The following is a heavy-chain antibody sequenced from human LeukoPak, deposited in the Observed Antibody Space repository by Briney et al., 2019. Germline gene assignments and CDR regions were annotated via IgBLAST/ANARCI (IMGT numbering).Heavy chain of an antibody. V-gene: IGHV3-23*01. Sequence: GGSLRLSCGASGFTFSSYDMSWVRQAPGKGLEWVSAISGSGGSTYYADSVKGRFTISRDNSKNTLYLQMNSLRAEDTAVYYCAKAYGDYPPGTVDYWGQGTLVTVSS. J-gene: IGHJ4*02. CDR3: AKAYGDYPPGTVDY. D-gene: IGHD4-17*01. CDR1: GFTFSSYD. CDR2: ISGSGGST.